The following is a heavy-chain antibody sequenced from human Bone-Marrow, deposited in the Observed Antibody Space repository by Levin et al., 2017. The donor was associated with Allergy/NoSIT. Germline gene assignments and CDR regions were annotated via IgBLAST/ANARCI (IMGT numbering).Heavy chain of an antibody. V-gene: IGHV3-66*04. Sequence: GGSLRLSCVVSGFTISNNYMSWVRQASGKGLEWVAVIYSFGSTNYADSVKGRFTISRANSENTLYLQLNSLRAEDTAIYYCSRLDFNYGSYYWGQGTLVTVSS. J-gene: IGHJ4*02. CDR2: IYSFGST. D-gene: IGHD3-10*01. CDR3: SRLDFNYGSYY. CDR1: GFTISNNY.